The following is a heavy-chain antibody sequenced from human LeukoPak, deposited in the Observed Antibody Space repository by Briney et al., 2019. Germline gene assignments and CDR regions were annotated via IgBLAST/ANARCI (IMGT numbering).Heavy chain of an antibody. V-gene: IGHV3-30*02. CDR2: IRYDGSNK. J-gene: IGHJ4*02. D-gene: IGHD3-3*01. CDR1: GFTFSSYG. Sequence: GGSLRLSCAASGFTFSSYGMHWVRQAPAKGLEWVAFIRYDGSNKYYADSVKGRFTISRDNSKNTLYLQMNSLRAEDTAVYYCAKDGNYDFWSGYPAPSDYWGQGTLVTVSS. CDR3: AKDGNYDFWSGYPAPSDY.